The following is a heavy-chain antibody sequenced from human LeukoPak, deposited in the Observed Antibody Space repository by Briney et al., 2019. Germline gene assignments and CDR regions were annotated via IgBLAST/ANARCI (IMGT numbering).Heavy chain of an antibody. J-gene: IGHJ1*01. CDR3: ARDSLPRVFLPGGYFQH. CDR1: GFTFSDYA. V-gene: IGHV3-30-3*01. Sequence: PGGSLRLSCAASGFTFSDYAMHWVRQAPDKGLEWVAVISYDGSNKYYADSVKGRFTISRDNSKNTLYLQMNSLRAEDTAVYYCARDSLPRVFLPGGYFQHWGQGTLVTVSS. CDR2: ISYDGSNK. D-gene: IGHD3-10*01.